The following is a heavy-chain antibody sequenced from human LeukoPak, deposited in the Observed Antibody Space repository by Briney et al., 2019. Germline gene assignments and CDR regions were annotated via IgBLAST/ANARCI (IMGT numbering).Heavy chain of an antibody. Sequence: GGSLRLSCAASGFTFSSYWMSWVRQAPGKGLEWVSSINQDGSEKYYLDSVKGRFTISRDNAKNSLYLQMNSLRDEDTAAYSCARDGVRDGLYFDRWGQGTLVTVSS. J-gene: IGHJ4*02. CDR3: ARDGVRDGLYFDR. CDR2: INQDGSEK. D-gene: IGHD5-24*01. V-gene: IGHV3-7*01. CDR1: GFTFSSYW.